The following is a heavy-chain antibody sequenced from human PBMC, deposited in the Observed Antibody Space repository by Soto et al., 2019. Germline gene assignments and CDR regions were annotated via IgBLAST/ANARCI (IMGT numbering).Heavy chain of an antibody. CDR2: IYYDGSA. J-gene: IGHJ4*02. Sequence: ETLPLTYTVSGGFISSGSYYWGWIRQPPGKGLECVGTIYYDGSAYYNPSLKSRVTISVDTSKNQFSLKLSSVTAADTAVYFCARQFRDVYNAVEYWAQGALVTVS. CDR1: GGFISSGSYY. D-gene: IGHD1-20*01. CDR3: ARQFRDVYNAVEY. V-gene: IGHV4-39*01.